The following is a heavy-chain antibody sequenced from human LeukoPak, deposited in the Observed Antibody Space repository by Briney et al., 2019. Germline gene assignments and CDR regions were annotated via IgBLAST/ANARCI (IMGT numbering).Heavy chain of an antibody. Sequence: SETLSLTCTVSGGSLSSNYGSWIRQPPGKALECIGYIFYTGSTNYNPSLKSRVTMSVDTSKNQFSLKLSSVTAADTAVYYCARLAVNAYYYGSGSYTFDYWGQGTLVTVSS. D-gene: IGHD3-10*01. CDR3: ARLAVNAYYYGSGSYTFDY. CDR1: GGSLSSNY. CDR2: IFYTGST. J-gene: IGHJ4*02. V-gene: IGHV4-59*08.